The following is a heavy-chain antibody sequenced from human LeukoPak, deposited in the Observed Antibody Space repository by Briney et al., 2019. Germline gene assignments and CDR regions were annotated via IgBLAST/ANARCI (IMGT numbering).Heavy chain of an antibody. D-gene: IGHD1-1*01. CDR1: GFTFSSYA. Sequence: GGSLRLSCVASGFTFSSYAMTWVRQAPGKGLEWVALITHTGGDSYYADSVKGRFAISRDNSKNTLYLEMNDLRAEDTALYFCGKDKTTYNWWEVIESWGQGAPVTVSS. CDR3: GKDKTTYNWWEVIES. CDR2: ITHTGGDS. J-gene: IGHJ4*02. V-gene: IGHV3-23*01.